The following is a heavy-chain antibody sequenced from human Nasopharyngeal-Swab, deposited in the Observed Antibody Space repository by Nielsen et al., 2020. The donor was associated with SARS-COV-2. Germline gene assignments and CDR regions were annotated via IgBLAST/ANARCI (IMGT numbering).Heavy chain of an antibody. V-gene: IGHV4-34*01. CDR3: ARLYSSSWYWYFDL. D-gene: IGHD6-13*01. CDR1: GGSFSGYY. CDR2: INHSGST. Sequence: SETLSLTCAVYGGSFSGYYWSWIRQSPGKGLEWIGEINHSGSTNYNPSLKSRVTISVDTSKNQFSLKLSSVTAADTAVYYCARLYSSSWYWYFDLWGRGTLVTVSS. J-gene: IGHJ2*01.